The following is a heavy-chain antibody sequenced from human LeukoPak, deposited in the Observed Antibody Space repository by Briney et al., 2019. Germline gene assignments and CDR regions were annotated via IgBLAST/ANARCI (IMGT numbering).Heavy chain of an antibody. Sequence: VASVKVSCKASGYTFTSYCISWVRQAPGQGLEWMGWINAYNGNTNYAQKLQGRVTTTTDTSTSTAYMELRSLRSDDTAVYYCARDENYYDSSGYNTGGYWGQGTLVTVSS. CDR2: INAYNGNT. J-gene: IGHJ4*02. CDR3: ARDENYYDSSGYNTGGY. V-gene: IGHV1-18*01. CDR1: GYTFTSYC. D-gene: IGHD3-22*01.